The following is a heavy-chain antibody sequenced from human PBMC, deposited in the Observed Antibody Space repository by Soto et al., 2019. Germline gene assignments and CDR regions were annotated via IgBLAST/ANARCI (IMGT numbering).Heavy chain of an antibody. V-gene: IGHV3-33*01. CDR3: ARDRSLESSYYFDY. J-gene: IGHJ4*02. CDR2: IWYDGSNK. D-gene: IGHD6-6*01. CDR1: GFTFSSYG. Sequence: QVQLVESGGGVVQPGRSLRLSCAASGFTFSSYGMHWVRQAPGKGLEWVAVIWYDGSNKYYADSVKGGFTISRNNSKNTLYLQTNSLRAEDTAVYYCARDRSLESSYYFDYWGQGTLVTVSS.